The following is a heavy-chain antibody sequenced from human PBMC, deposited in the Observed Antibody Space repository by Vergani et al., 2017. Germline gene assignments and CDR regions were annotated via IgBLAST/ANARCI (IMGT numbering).Heavy chain of an antibody. Sequence: VQLLESGGGLVQPGGSLRLSCAASGFTFSSYGMHWVRQAPGKGLEWVAVISYDGSNKYYADSVKGRFTISRENSKNTLYLQMNSLRAEDTAVYYCAKGPYGDYGADVDYWGQGTLVTVSS. CDR1: GFTFSSYG. D-gene: IGHD4-17*01. CDR3: AKGPYGDYGADVDY. CDR2: ISYDGSNK. V-gene: IGHV3-30*18. J-gene: IGHJ4*02.